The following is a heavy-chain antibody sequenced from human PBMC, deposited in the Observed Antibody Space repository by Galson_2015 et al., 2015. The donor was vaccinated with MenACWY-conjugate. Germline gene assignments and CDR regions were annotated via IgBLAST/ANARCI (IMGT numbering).Heavy chain of an antibody. CDR3: ARGRPIDY. V-gene: IGHV3-48*02. Sequence: SLRLSCAASEFTFSTYSMNWVRQAPGRGLEWISYISGGSGTIYYADSVRGRFTISRDNAKNSLYLQMNNLRDDDTAVYYCARGRPIDYWGQGILVTVSS. J-gene: IGHJ4*02. CDR2: ISGGSGTI. CDR1: EFTFSTYS.